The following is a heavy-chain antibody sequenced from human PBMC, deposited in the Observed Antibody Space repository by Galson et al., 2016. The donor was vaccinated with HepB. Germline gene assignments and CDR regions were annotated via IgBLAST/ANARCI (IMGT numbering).Heavy chain of an antibody. CDR1: GFTFSTFG. CDR3: AKSWRATAVGAFDI. J-gene: IGHJ3*02. D-gene: IGHD4-23*01. V-gene: IGHV3-30*18. Sequence: LRLSCAVSGFTFSTFGMHWVRQAPGKGLGWVAVTSYDGISKYHADSVKGRFTISRDNSKNTLYLQMNSLRPEDTALYYCAKSWRATAVGAFDIWGQGTMVTVSS. CDR2: TSYDGISK.